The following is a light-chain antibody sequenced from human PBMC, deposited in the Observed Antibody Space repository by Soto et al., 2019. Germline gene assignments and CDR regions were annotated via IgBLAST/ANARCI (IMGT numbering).Light chain of an antibody. CDR1: QSVASNC. J-gene: IGKJ3*01. CDR2: GAS. CDR3: QQYGRSPST. V-gene: IGKV3-20*01. Sequence: EIVLTQSPGTLSLSPGERATLSCRASQSVASNCLAWYQQKPGQAPRLLIYGASSRATGIPDRFSGSGSGTDFTLTISRLEPEDFAVYYCQQYGRSPSTFGPGTKVDIK.